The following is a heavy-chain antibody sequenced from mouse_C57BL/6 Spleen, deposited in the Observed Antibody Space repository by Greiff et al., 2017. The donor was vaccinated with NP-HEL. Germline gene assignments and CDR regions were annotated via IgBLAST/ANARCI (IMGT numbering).Heavy chain of an antibody. J-gene: IGHJ2*01. CDR1: GYTFTSYW. D-gene: IGHD1-1*01. V-gene: IGHV1-52*01. CDR2: IDPSDSET. CDR3: AREGGTVVAFDY. Sequence: QVQLKQPGAELVRPGSSVKLSCKASGYTFTSYWMHWVKQRPIQGLEWIGNIDPSDSETHYNQKFKDKATLTVDKSSSKAYMQLSSLTSEDSAVYYCAREGGTVVAFDYWGQGTTLTVSS.